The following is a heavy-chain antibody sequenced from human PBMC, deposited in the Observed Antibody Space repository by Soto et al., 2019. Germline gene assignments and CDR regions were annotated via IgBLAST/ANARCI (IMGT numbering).Heavy chain of an antibody. CDR1: GDSVSSNSAA. Sequence: QVQLQQSGPGLVKPSQTLSLTCAISGDSVSSNSAAWNWIRQSPSGGLEWLGRTYYRSRWYNDYAVSVRSRITINPDTSKNQFSLHLNSVTPEDTAAYYCAGTTSLQWYYMDVWGKGTTVTVSS. CDR2: TYYRSRWYN. V-gene: IGHV6-1*01. D-gene: IGHD1-7*01. CDR3: AGTTSLQWYYMDV. J-gene: IGHJ6*03.